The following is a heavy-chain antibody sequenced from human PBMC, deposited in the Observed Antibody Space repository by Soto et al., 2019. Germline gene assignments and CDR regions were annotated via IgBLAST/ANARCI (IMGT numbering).Heavy chain of an antibody. CDR1: GDSITSGDNY. J-gene: IGHJ5*02. D-gene: IGHD2-2*01. CDR2: IYYSGST. V-gene: IGHV4-31*03. Sequence: SETLSLTCTVSGDSITSGDNYWSWIRQHPGKGLEWIGYIYYSGSTYYNPSLKSRVTISVDTSKNQFSLKLSSVTAADTAVYYCARGLGYCSSTSCRKPDWFDPWGQGALVTVSS. CDR3: ARGLGYCSSTSCRKPDWFDP.